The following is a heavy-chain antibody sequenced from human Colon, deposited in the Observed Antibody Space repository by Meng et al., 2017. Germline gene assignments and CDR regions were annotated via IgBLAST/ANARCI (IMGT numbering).Heavy chain of an antibody. V-gene: IGHV4-31*03. CDR3: GRDQGRQLINH. D-gene: IGHD1-1*01. J-gene: IGHJ4*02. CDR1: GGSISSGTYY. CDR2: IYYSGST. Sequence: QVQLQESGPGLVKPSQTLSLTCTVSGGSISSGTYYWNWIRQHPGTGLEWIGYIYYSGSTYYNPSLKSRFAISLDTSKNQFSLKVHSVTAADTAVYYCGRDQGRQLINHWGQGTLVTVSS.